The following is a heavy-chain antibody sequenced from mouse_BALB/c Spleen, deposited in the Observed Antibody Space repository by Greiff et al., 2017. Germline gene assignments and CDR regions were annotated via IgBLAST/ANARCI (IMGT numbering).Heavy chain of an antibody. J-gene: IGHJ2*01. V-gene: IGHV2-9*02. CDR1: GFSLTSYG. Sequence: QVQLQQSGPGLVQPSQSLSITCTVSGFSLTSYGVHWVRQPPGKGLEWLGVIWAGGSTNYNSALMSRLSISKDNSKSQVFLKMNSLQTDDTAMYYCARDNVNLYFDYWGQGTTLTVSA. CDR3: ARDNVNLYFDY. CDR2: IWAGGST.